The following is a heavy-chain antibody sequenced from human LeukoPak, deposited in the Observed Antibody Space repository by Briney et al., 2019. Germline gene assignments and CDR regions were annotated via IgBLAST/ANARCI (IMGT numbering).Heavy chain of an antibody. CDR3: ARDRVDTAMVCLDY. J-gene: IGHJ4*02. V-gene: IGHV4-4*07. CDR1: GGSFSSYY. Sequence: PSETLSLTCTVSGGSFSSYYWSWIPQPAGKGLEWIGRIYTSGSTNYNPSLKSRVTMSVDTSKNQFSLKLSSVTAADTAVYYCARDRVDTAMVCLDYWGQGTLVTVSS. D-gene: IGHD5-18*01. CDR2: IYTSGST.